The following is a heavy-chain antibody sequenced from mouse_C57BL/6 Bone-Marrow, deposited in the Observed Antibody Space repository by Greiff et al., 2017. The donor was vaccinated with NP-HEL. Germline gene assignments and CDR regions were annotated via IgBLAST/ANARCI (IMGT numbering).Heavy chain of an antibody. Sequence: GPVLVKPGASVKMSCKASGYTFTDYYMNWVKQSHGKSLEWIGVINPYNGGTSYNQKFKGKATLTVDKSSSTAYMELNSLTSEDSAVYYCARGYYSSYGGAYWGQGTLVTVSA. CDR3: ARGYYSSYGGAY. D-gene: IGHD2-5*01. V-gene: IGHV1-19*01. J-gene: IGHJ3*01. CDR2: INPYNGGT. CDR1: GYTFTDYY.